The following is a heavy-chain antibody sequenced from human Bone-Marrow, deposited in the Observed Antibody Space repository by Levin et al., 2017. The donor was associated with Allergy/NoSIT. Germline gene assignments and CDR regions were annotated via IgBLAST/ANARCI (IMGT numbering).Heavy chain of an antibody. CDR2: INTNTGNP. CDR3: ARSIWYTGGPPAH. Sequence: PTASVKVSCKASGYTFSTYAMNWVRQAPGQGLEWMGWINTNTGNPTYAQGFTGRFVFSLDTSFSTAYLQISSLKAEDTAVYYCARSIWYTGGPPAHWGQGTLVTVSS. CDR1: GYTFSTYA. D-gene: IGHD6-19*01. V-gene: IGHV7-4-1*02. J-gene: IGHJ4*02.